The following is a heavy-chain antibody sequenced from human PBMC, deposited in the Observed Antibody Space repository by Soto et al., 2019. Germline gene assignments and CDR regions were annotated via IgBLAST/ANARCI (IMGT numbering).Heavy chain of an antibody. D-gene: IGHD2-2*01. J-gene: IGHJ4*02. V-gene: IGHV2-5*02. Sequence: QITLKESGPPLVKPTQTLTLTCTFSGFSLSTSGVGVGWIRQPPGKALEWLALIYWDGDERYSPSLRTRLTITKDNSKSQVVLTMTNMDPVDTATYCCSHRSSTSGVFDYWGQGTLVTVSS. CDR2: IYWDGDE. CDR1: GFSLSTSGVG. CDR3: SHRSSTSGVFDY.